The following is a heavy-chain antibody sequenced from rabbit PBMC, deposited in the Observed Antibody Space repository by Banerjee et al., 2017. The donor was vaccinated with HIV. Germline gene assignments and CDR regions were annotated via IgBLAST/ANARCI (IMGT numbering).Heavy chain of an antibody. Sequence: SLTLSCKGSGFDLRSYYMTWVRQAPGKGLEWIGCIDTGSSGSTYYASWAKGRFTISKTSSTTVTLQMTSLTAADTATYFCARDATMIDIYGMDLWGPGTLVTVS. V-gene: IGHV1S40*01. CDR2: IDTGSSGST. CDR3: ARDATMIDIYGMDL. D-gene: IGHD2-1*01. J-gene: IGHJ6*01. CDR1: GFDLRSYY.